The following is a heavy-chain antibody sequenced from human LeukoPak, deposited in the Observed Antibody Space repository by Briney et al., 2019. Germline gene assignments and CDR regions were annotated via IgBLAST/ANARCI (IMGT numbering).Heavy chain of an antibody. CDR2: IIPIFGTA. CDR1: GGTFSSYA. D-gene: IGHD3-3*01. V-gene: IGHV1-69*13. J-gene: IGHJ6*02. CDR3: ARETHALNFGLPYYYGMDV. Sequence: GASVKVSCKASGGTFSSYAISWVRQAPGQGLEWMGGIIPIFGTANYAQKFQGRVTITADESTSTAYMELSSLRSEDTAVYYCARETHALNFGLPYYYGMDVWGQGTTVTVSS.